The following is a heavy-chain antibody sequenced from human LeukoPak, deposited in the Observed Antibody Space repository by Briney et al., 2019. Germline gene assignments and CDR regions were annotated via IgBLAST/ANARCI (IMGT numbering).Heavy chain of an antibody. CDR3: AKSTDAVR. CDR2: VRGNGET. D-gene: IGHD6-19*01. CDR1: GLSFSSFA. V-gene: IGHV3-23*01. J-gene: IGHJ4*02. Sequence: GGSLRLSCAASGLSFSSFAMSWVRQGPARGLEWASSVRGNGETFYADSVKGRFTLSSDSSRNTVYFQLNNLRVEDTAIYYCAKSTDAVRWGQGTLVTVSS.